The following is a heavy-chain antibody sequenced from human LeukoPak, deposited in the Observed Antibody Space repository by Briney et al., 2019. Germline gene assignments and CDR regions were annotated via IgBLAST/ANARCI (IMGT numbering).Heavy chain of an antibody. V-gene: IGHV3-23*01. CDR3: AKDLAWGLDY. J-gene: IGHJ4*02. CDR2: ISGSGGST. D-gene: IGHD3-16*01. CDR1: GFTFSIYG. Sequence: GGTLRLSCAASGFTFSIYGMSWVRQAPGKGLEWVSAISGSGGSTYYADSVKGRFTISRDNSKNTLYLQMSSLRAEDRAVYYCAKDLAWGLDYWGQGTLVTVSS.